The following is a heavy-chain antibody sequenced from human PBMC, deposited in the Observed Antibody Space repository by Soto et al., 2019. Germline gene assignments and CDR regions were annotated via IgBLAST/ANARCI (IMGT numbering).Heavy chain of an antibody. CDR2: IKSKTLGETT. D-gene: IGHD3-16*01. CDR1: GFTFSNAW. CDR3: ATSAAVSGGLFDN. V-gene: IGHV3-15*01. J-gene: IGHJ4*02. Sequence: GGSLRLSCAASGFTFSNAWMTWVRQVPGKGLEWVGRIKSKTLGETTDYAAPVKGRFSISRDDSLNTLSLQTNSLKTEDTAVYYCATSAAVSGGLFDNWGQGTLVTVSS.